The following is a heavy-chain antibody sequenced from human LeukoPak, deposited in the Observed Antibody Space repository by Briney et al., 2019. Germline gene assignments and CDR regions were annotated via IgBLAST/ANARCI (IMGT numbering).Heavy chain of an antibody. CDR2: IYYSGST. V-gene: IGHV4-39*01. CDR3: ARQVVVAATRYFDY. CDR1: GGSISSSSYY. D-gene: IGHD2-15*01. J-gene: IGHJ4*02. Sequence: SETLSLTCTVSGGSISSSSYYWGWIRQPPGKGLEWIESIYYSGSTYYNPSLKSRVTISVDTSKNQFSLKLSSVTAADTAVYYCARQVVVAATRYFDYWGQGTLVTVSS.